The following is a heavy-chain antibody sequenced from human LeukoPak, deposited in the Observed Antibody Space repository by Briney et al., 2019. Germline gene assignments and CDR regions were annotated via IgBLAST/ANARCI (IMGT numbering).Heavy chain of an antibody. D-gene: IGHD5-12*01. V-gene: IGHV3-53*01. CDR1: GFTVSSNY. CDR3: ARDLANNWSDP. Sequence: GGSLRLSCAASGFTVSSNYMSWVRQAPGKGLEWVSVIYSGGSTYYADSVKGRFTISRDNSKNTLYLQMNSLRAEDTAVYYCARDLANNWSDPWGQGTLVTVSS. J-gene: IGHJ5*02. CDR2: IYSGGST.